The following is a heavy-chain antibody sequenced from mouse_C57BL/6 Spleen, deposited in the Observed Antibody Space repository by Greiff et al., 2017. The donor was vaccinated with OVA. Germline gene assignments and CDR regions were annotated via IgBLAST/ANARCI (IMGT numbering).Heavy chain of an antibody. V-gene: IGHV1-81*01. CDR2: IYPRSGNT. J-gene: IGHJ2*01. D-gene: IGHD1-1*01. Sequence: QVQLQQSGAELARPGASVKLSCKASGYTFTSYGISWVKQRAGQGLEWIGEIYPRSGNTYYNEKFKGKATLTADKSSSTAYMELRSLTSEDSAVYFCARGGGSSFFDDWGQGTTLTVSS. CDR3: ARGGGSSFFDD. CDR1: GYTFTSYG.